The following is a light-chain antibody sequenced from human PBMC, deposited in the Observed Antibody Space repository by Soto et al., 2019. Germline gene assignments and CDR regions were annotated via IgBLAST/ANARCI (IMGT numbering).Light chain of an antibody. J-gene: IGKJ4*01. CDR3: QQYNKLPLT. CDR2: GAS. CDR1: QSISSN. V-gene: IGKV3-15*01. Sequence: EIVMTQSPATLSVSPGERATLSCRASQSISSNLAWYQQNRGQAPRLLIYGASTRATGIPARFSGSGSGTEFTLTISSLQSEDFAVYYCQQYNKLPLTFGGGTKVEIK.